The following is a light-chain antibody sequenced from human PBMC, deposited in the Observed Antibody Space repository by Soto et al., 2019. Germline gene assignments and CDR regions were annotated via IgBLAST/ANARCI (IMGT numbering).Light chain of an antibody. CDR3: VSYTSSTTYV. Sequence: QSVLTQPASVSGSPGQSSTISCTGTSSDVGGSNFVSWYQQHPGKPPKLIIYDVANRPSGVSNRFSGSKSGSTASLIISRLQTEDEADYYCVSYTSSTTYVFGTGTKVTVL. J-gene: IGLJ1*01. V-gene: IGLV2-14*03. CDR2: DVA. CDR1: SSDVGGSNF.